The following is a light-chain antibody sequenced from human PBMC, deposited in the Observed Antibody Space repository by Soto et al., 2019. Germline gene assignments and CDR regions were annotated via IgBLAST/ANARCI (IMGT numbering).Light chain of an antibody. CDR3: SSYTSTSSNFV. CDR2: EVS. Sequence: QSALTQPASVSGSPGQSITISSTGSSSDVGGYNYVSWYQQHPGKAPQLMIYEVSNRPSGVSNRFSGSKSGNTASLTISGLQTEDEADYYCSSYTSTSSNFVFGGGTKVTVL. V-gene: IGLV2-14*01. CDR1: SSDVGGYNY. J-gene: IGLJ1*01.